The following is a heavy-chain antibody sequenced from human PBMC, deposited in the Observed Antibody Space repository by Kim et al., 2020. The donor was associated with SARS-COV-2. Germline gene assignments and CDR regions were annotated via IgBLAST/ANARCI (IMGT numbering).Heavy chain of an antibody. D-gene: IGHD2-2*01. J-gene: IGHJ6*02. V-gene: IGHV4-31*03. CDR3: ARAPKLQNCSSTSCSRPSYYYGMDV. CDR2: IYYSGST. CDR1: GGSISSGGYY. Sequence: SETLSLTCTVSGGSISSGGYYWSWIRQHPGKGLEWIGYIYYSGSTYYNPSLKSRVTISVDTSKNQFSLKLSSVTAADTAVYYCARAPKLQNCSSTSCSRPSYYYGMDVWGQGTTVTVSS.